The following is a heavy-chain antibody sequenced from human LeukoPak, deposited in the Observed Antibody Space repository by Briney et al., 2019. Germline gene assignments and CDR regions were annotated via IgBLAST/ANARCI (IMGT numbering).Heavy chain of an antibody. CDR1: GFTFSSYS. CDR3: ASDYYYDSSGYCWDY. D-gene: IGHD3-22*01. V-gene: IGHV3-21*01. Sequence: GGSLRLSCAASGFTFSSYSMNWVRQAPGKGLEWVSSISSSSSYIYYADSVKGRFTISRDNAKNSLYLQMNSLRAEDTAVYYCASDYYYDSSGYCWDYWGQGTLVTVSS. J-gene: IGHJ4*02. CDR2: ISSSSSYI.